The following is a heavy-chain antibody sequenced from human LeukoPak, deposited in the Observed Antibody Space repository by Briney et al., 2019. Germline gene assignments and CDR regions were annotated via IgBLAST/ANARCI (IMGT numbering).Heavy chain of an antibody. J-gene: IGHJ4*02. V-gene: IGHV1-18*01. D-gene: IGHD4-11*01. CDR3: ARDMSTATSDY. Sequence: ASVKVSCKTSGYTFTNYGISWVRQAPGQGLEWMGWISGYNGDTNYAQKVQGRVTMTTDTSTSTVYMELKSLRSNDTAIYYCARDMSTATSDYWGQGTLVTVSS. CDR2: ISGYNGDT. CDR1: GYTFTNYG.